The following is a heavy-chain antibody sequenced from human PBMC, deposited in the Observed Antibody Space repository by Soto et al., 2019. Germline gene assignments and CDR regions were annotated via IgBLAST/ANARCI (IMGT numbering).Heavy chain of an antibody. D-gene: IGHD3-10*01. CDR1: GFTFSSYA. Sequence: PGGSLSLSCAASGFTFSSYAMNWVRQAPGKGLEWVSGITDTDSTFYADSVKGRFTISRDNSKNTVYLQMNSLRAEDTAVYYCARPHVTYYYYGMDVWGQGTTVTVPS. CDR3: ARPHVTYYYYGMDV. V-gene: IGHV3-23*01. CDR2: ITDTDST. J-gene: IGHJ6*02.